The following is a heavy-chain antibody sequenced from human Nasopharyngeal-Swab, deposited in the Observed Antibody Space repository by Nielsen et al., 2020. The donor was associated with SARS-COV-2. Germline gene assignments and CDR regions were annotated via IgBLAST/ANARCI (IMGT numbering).Heavy chain of an antibody. CDR2: INHSGST. V-gene: IGHV4-34*01. J-gene: IGHJ2*01. CDR1: GGSFSGYY. Sequence: SETLSLTCAVYGGSFSGYYWGWIRQPPGKGLEWIGEINHSGSTNYNPSLKSRVTISVDTSKNQFSLKLSSVTAADTAVYYCARGLYSGSHEYFDLWGRGTLVTVSS. D-gene: IGHD1-26*01. CDR3: ARGLYSGSHEYFDL.